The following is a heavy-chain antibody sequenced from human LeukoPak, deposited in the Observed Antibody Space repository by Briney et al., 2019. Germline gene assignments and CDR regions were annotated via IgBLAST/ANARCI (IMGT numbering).Heavy chain of an antibody. CDR1: GFTFSSYG. V-gene: IGHV3-30*02. J-gene: IGHJ4*02. CDR2: IRYDGGDK. CDR3: AKDQMGATPFDY. Sequence: GGSLRLSCAASGFTFSSYGMHWVRQAPGKGLEWVSFIRYDGGDKHYADSVKGRFTISRDNSKNTLYLQMNSLRAEDTAVYYCAKDQMGATPFDYRGQGTLVTVSS. D-gene: IGHD1-26*01.